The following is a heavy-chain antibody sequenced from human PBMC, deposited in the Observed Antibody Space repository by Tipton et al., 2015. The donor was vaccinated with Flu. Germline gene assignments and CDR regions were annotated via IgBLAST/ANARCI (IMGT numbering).Heavy chain of an antibody. Sequence: GSLRLSCAASDFTFSGYNMNWVRQAPGKGLEWVSSISRSSTYIYYADSVKGRFTIARDNAKNSLYLQMNSLRAEDTAVYYCARGTDCSSTTCYQGRDAFDIWGQGTMIPSLQ. J-gene: IGHJ3*02. D-gene: IGHD2-2*01. CDR3: ARGTDCSSTTCYQGRDAFDI. V-gene: IGHV3-21*01. CDR2: ISRSSTYI. CDR1: DFTFSGYN.